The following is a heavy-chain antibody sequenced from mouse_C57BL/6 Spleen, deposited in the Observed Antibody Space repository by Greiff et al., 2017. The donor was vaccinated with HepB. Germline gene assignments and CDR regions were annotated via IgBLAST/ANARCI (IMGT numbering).Heavy chain of an antibody. Sequence: QVQLQQPGAELVKPGASVKLSCKASGYTFTSYWMHWVKQRPGQGLEWIGMIHPNSGSTNYNEKFKSKATLTVDKSSSTAYMQLSSLTSEDSAVYYCARRRENYYAMDYWGQGTSVTVSS. CDR2: IHPNSGST. CDR3: ARRRENYYAMDY. V-gene: IGHV1-64*01. J-gene: IGHJ4*01. CDR1: GYTFTSYW.